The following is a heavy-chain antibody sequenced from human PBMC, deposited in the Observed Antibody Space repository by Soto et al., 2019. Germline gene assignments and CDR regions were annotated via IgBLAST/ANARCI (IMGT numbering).Heavy chain of an antibody. J-gene: IGHJ6*02. V-gene: IGHV4-31*03. D-gene: IGHD3-10*01. CDR1: VGSISSGGYY. CDR3: ARDVVVRGVTTNYYYYGMDV. CDR2: IYYSGST. Sequence: TSETLSLTCTVSVGSISSGGYYWSWILQHPGKGLEWIGYIYYSGSTYYNPSLKSRVTISVDTSKNQFSLKLSSVTAADTAVYYCARDVVVRGVTTNYYYYGMDVWGQGTTVTVSS.